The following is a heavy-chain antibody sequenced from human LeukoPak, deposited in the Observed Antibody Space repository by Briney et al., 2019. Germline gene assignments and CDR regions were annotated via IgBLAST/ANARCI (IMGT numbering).Heavy chain of an antibody. Sequence: GGSLRLSCAASGFIFSSYSMNWVRQAPGKGLEWVSYISTTGSTIYYADSVKGRFTISRDNAKNTLYLQMNSLRAEDTAVYYCAREEADGLDYWGQGTLVTVSS. D-gene: IGHD2-8*01. V-gene: IGHV3-48*04. J-gene: IGHJ4*02. CDR1: GFIFSSYS. CDR2: ISTTGSTI. CDR3: AREEADGLDY.